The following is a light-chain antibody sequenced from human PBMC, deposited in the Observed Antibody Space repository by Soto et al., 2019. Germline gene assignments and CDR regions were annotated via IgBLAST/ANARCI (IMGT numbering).Light chain of an antibody. CDR2: AAS. J-gene: IGKJ1*01. V-gene: IGKV1-6*01. Sequence: QMTHSPSSLSASVGEKIIITCRASRDVGSDVSWYQQKPGQAPKLLIYAASNLYTGVPSRFSGSSSGKEFTLTISSLQPEDFASYYCIQDYGGLWTFGQGIKVDIX. CDR3: IQDYGGLWT. CDR1: RDVGSD.